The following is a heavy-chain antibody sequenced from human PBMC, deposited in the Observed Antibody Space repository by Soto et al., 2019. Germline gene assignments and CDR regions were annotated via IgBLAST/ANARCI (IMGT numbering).Heavy chain of an antibody. D-gene: IGHD2-15*01. Sequence: QVQLVESGGGVVQPGRSLRLSCAASGFTFRNYAMHWVRQAPGKGLECVAVISYDGSNKFYRDYVKGRFTISRDNSKNTLYRQINSLRYEDTAVYYCARGDREDIAVVVGVRPGEYGVDVWGQGTMVTVSS. J-gene: IGHJ6*02. CDR3: ARGDREDIAVVVGVRPGEYGVDV. CDR2: ISYDGSNK. V-gene: IGHV3-30-3*01. CDR1: GFTFRNYA.